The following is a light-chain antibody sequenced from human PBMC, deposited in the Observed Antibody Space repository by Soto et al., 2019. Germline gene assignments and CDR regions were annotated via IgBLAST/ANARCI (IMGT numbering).Light chain of an antibody. CDR2: EVS. J-gene: IGLJ1*01. V-gene: IGLV2-14*01. CDR1: SSDVGGYNY. Sequence: QSALTQPASVSGSPGQSITISCTGTSSDVGGYNYVSWYQQHPGKAPKLIFYEVSNRPSGVSTLFSGSKSGNTASLTISGLQAEDEADYYCNSYTSKSTGVFGTGTKLTVL. CDR3: NSYTSKSTGV.